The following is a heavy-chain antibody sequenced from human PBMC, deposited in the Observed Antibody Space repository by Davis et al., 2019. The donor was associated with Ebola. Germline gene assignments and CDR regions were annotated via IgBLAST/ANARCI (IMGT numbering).Heavy chain of an antibody. Sequence: GESLKISCAASGFTFSRHWMKWVRQALGKGLEWVADIKEDGSEKYYEDSVKGRFTISRDNAKNSLDLQMISLRADDTAVYYCARGGYNYGFDYWGQGTLVTVSS. V-gene: IGHV3-7*03. CDR3: ARGGYNYGFDY. CDR2: IKEDGSEK. D-gene: IGHD5-18*01. CDR1: GFTFSRHW. J-gene: IGHJ4*02.